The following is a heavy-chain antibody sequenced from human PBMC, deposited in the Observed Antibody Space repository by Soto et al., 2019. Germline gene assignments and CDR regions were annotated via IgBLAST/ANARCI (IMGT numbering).Heavy chain of an antibody. CDR3: ARDYDYIWGSYRYPLFDY. CDR1: GFTFSSYG. D-gene: IGHD3-16*02. Sequence: TGGSLRLSCAASGFTFSSYGMHWVRQAPGKGLEWVAVIWYDGSNKYYADSVKGRFTISRDNSKNTLYLQMSSLRAEDTAVYYCARDYDYIWGSYRYPLFDYWGQGTLVTVSS. J-gene: IGHJ4*02. V-gene: IGHV3-33*01. CDR2: IWYDGSNK.